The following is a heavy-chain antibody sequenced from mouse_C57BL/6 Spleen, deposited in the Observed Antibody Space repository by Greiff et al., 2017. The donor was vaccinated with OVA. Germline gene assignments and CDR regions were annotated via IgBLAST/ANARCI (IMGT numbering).Heavy chain of an antibody. CDR1: GYTFTSYW. CDR3: ARGITTVVATNY. V-gene: IGHV1-55*01. CDR2: IYPGSGST. D-gene: IGHD1-1*01. J-gene: IGHJ2*01. Sequence: QVQLQQSGAELVKPGASVKMSCKASGYTFTSYWITWVKQRPGQGLEWIGDIYPGSGSTNYNEKFKSKATLTVDTSSSTAYMQLSSLTSEDSAVYYCARGITTVVATNYWGQGTTLTVSS.